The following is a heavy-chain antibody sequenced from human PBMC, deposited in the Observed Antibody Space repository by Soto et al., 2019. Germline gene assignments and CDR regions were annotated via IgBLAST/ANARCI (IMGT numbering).Heavy chain of an antibody. CDR2: ISSDGRNK. CDR1: GFTFTTYA. V-gene: IGHV3-30*18. Sequence: QVQLVESGGGVVQPGKSLRLSCAASGFTFTTYAMQWVRQSPGKGLEWVAVISSDGRNKFYADSVKGRFTISRDNSKNTLYLQTNSLRADDTAVYYCAKDGGSGGTFDSWGQGTLVTVSS. D-gene: IGHD2-15*01. J-gene: IGHJ4*02. CDR3: AKDGGSGGTFDS.